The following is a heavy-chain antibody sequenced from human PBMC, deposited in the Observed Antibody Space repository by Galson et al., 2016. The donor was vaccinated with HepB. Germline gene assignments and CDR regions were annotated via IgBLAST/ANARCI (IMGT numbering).Heavy chain of an antibody. J-gene: IGHJ4*02. CDR3: ARDNDPNRLFADV. D-gene: IGHD1-14*01. CDR2: ISASNGNT. V-gene: IGHV1-18*04. Sequence: SVKVSCKASGYSFSRFGIIWVRQAPGQGLEYVGWISASNGNTKYVPKFQGRVTMTTDTSTNTAYMYLTSLRSEDTAVYYLARDNDPNRLFADVWGQGTVVTVSS. CDR1: GYSFSRFG.